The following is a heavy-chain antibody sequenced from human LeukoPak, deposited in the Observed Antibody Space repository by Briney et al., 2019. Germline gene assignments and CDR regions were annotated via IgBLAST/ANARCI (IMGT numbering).Heavy chain of an antibody. CDR2: ISGSGGST. V-gene: IGHV3-23*01. D-gene: IGHD6-19*01. J-gene: IGHJ4*02. Sequence: GGSLRLSCAASGFTFSSYAMSWVRQAPGKGLEWVSGISGSGGSTYYADSVKGRVTISRDNSKNTLFLQMNSLRAEDTAVYYCAKVSSGWYLFNFDYWGQGTLVTVSS. CDR1: GFTFSSYA. CDR3: AKVSSGWYLFNFDY.